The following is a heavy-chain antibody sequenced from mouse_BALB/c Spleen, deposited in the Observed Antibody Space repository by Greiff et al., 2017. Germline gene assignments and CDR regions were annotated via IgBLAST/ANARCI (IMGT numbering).Heavy chain of an antibody. D-gene: IGHD2-3*01. CDR1: GYSFTGYT. CDR3: ATFYDGYPYAMDY. V-gene: IGHV1-18*01. J-gene: IGHJ4*01. Sequence: VQLQQSGPELVKPGASMKISCKASGYSFTGYTMNWVKQSHGKNLEWIGLINPYNGGTSYNQKFKGKATLTVDKSSSTAYMELLSLTSEDSAVYYCATFYDGYPYAMDYWGQGTSVTVSS. CDR2: INPYNGGT.